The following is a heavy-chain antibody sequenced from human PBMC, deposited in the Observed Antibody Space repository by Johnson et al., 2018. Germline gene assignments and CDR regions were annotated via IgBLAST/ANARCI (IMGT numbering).Heavy chain of an antibody. CDR2: ISISGTTI. J-gene: IGHJ1*01. V-gene: IGHV3-11*01. CDR3: ARDSGGQWLGPAEYFQD. Sequence: QLVQSGGGLVKPGGSLRLSCAASGFTFSDYYMAWIRQAPGKGLEWISYISISGTTIYYADSVKGRFTISRDNANNSLYLQMNSLRAEDTAIYYCARDSGGQWLGPAEYFQDWGQGTLVTVSS. D-gene: IGHD6-19*01. CDR1: GFTFSDYY.